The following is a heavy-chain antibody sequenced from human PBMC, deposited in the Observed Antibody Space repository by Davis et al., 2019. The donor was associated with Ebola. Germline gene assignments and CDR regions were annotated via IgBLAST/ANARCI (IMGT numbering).Heavy chain of an antibody. CDR1: GFTFSSYA. J-gene: IGHJ6*02. D-gene: IGHD4-17*01. Sequence: GESLKISCAASGFTFSSYAMHWVRQAPGKGLEWVAVISYDGSNKYYADSVKGRFTISRDNSKNTLYLQMNSLRAEDTAVYYCARDQRRTTVTIRLGYYYYYGMDVWGQGTTVTVSS. CDR2: ISYDGSNK. V-gene: IGHV3-30-3*01. CDR3: ARDQRRTTVTIRLGYYYYYGMDV.